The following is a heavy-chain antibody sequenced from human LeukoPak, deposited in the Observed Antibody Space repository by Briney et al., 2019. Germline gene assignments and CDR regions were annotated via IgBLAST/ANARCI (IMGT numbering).Heavy chain of an antibody. CDR2: ISSSSSYI. V-gene: IGHV3-21*01. CDR3: ARPLLDWYFDL. CDR1: GFTFSSYN. Sequence: GGSLRLSCAASGFTFSSYNMNWVRQAPGKGLEWVSSISSSSSYIYYADSVKGRFTISRDNAKNSLYLQMNSLRAEDTAVYYCARPLLDWYFDLWGRGTLVTVSS. J-gene: IGHJ2*01.